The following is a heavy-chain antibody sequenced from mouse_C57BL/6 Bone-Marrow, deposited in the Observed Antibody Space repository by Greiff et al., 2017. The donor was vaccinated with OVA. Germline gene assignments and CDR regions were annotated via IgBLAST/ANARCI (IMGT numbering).Heavy chain of an antibody. D-gene: IGHD1-1*01. CDR3: ARRRGSSYDWFAY. V-gene: IGHV5-4*03. CDR1: GFTFSSYA. Sequence: EVKVEESGGGLVKPGGSLKLSCAASGFTFSSYAMSWVRQTPEKRLEWVATISDGGSYTYYPDNVKGRFTISRDNAKNNLYLQMSHLKSEDTAMYYCARRRGSSYDWFAYWGQGTLVTVSA. CDR2: ISDGGSYT. J-gene: IGHJ3*01.